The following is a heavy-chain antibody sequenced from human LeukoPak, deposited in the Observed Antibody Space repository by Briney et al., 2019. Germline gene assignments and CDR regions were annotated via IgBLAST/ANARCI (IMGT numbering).Heavy chain of an antibody. Sequence: GGSLRLSCAASGFTFSSYWMSWVRQAPGKGLEWVANIKQDGSEKYYVGSVKGRFTISRDNAKNSLYLQMNSLRAEDTAVYYCARVRWYCSSTSCRNYYFDYWGQGTLVTVSS. CDR3: ARVRWYCSSTSCRNYYFDY. D-gene: IGHD2-2*01. CDR1: GFTFSSYW. J-gene: IGHJ4*02. V-gene: IGHV3-7*03. CDR2: IKQDGSEK.